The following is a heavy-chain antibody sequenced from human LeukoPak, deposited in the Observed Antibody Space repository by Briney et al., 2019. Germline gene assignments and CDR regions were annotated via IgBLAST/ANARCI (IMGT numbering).Heavy chain of an antibody. CDR1: GGSISSGDHY. Sequence: SQTLSLTCTVAGGSISSGDHYWSWIRQPPGKGLEWIGYIYYSGSTNYNPSLKSRVTISVDTSKIQFSLKLSSVTAADTAVYYCARGVPVPAATLPWFDPWGQGTLVTVSS. D-gene: IGHD2-2*01. J-gene: IGHJ5*02. V-gene: IGHV4-61*08. CDR2: IYYSGST. CDR3: ARGVPVPAATLPWFDP.